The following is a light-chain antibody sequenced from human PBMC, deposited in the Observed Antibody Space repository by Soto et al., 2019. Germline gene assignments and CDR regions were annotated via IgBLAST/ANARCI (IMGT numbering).Light chain of an antibody. CDR2: DTS. Sequence: EFVFTQSPCTLSLSPGERATLSCRASQSLTNSFMAWYQQKPGQAPRLLIYDTSSRASGIPDRFSGSGSGTDLTLTISRLETEDFAVFYCQQYGTSEIILGQGTRLEIK. CDR1: QSLTNSF. J-gene: IGKJ5*01. CDR3: QQYGTSEII. V-gene: IGKV3-20*01.